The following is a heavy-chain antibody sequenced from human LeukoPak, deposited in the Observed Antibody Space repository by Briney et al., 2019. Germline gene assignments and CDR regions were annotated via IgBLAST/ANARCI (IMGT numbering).Heavy chain of an antibody. CDR2: IGLSGGST. CDR1: GFSFSGYA. Sequence: PGGSLRLSCAASGFSFSGYAMSWVRQAPGKGLEWVPGIGLSGGSTFYADSVKGRFTISRDNSKNTLYLQMNSLRAEDTAIYYCARKELTTPRIFLDVWGQGTTVAVSS. J-gene: IGHJ6*02. V-gene: IGHV3-23*01. CDR3: ARKELTTPRIFLDV. D-gene: IGHD4-11*01.